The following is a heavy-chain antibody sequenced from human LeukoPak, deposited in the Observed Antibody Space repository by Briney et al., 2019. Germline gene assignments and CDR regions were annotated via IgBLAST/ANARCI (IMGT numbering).Heavy chain of an antibody. CDR2: INAGNGNT. D-gene: IGHD3-10*01. J-gene: IGHJ5*02. CDR3: ARSSTMVRGVSVWFDP. V-gene: IGHV1-3*01. CDR1: GYTFTSYA. Sequence: ASVKVSCKASGYTFTSYAMHWVRQAPGQRLEWMGWINAGNGNTKYSQKFQGRVTITADESTSTAYMELSSLRSEDTAVYYCARSSTMVRGVSVWFDPWGQGTLVTVSS.